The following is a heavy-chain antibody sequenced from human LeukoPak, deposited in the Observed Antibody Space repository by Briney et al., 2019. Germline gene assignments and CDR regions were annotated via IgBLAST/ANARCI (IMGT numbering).Heavy chain of an antibody. CDR3: ASSGWSHSDY. J-gene: IGHJ4*02. CDR2: IYYRGST. Sequence: SETLSLTCTVSGGSISSYYWSWIRQPPGKGLECIGYIYYRGSTNYNPSLESRVTISVDTSKNQFSLKLSSVTAADTAVYYCASSGWSHSDYWGQGTLVTVSS. D-gene: IGHD6-19*01. V-gene: IGHV4-59*12. CDR1: GGSISSYY.